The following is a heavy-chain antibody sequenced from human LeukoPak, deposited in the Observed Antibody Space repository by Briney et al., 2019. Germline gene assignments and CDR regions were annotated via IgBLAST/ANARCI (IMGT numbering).Heavy chain of an antibody. J-gene: IGHJ3*02. CDR1: GGTFSSYA. CDR3: ARFPRSGSGSYPKDAFDI. CDR2: IIPILGIA. D-gene: IGHD1-26*01. Sequence: SVKVSCKASGGTFSSYAISWVRQAPGQGLEWMGRIIPILGIANYAQKFQGRVTITADKSTSTAYMELSSLRSEDTAVYYCARFPRSGSGSYPKDAFDIWGQGTMVTVSS. V-gene: IGHV1-69*04.